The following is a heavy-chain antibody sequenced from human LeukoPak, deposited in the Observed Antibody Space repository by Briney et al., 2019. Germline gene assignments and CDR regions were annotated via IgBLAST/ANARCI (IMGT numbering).Heavy chain of an antibody. D-gene: IGHD1-26*01. CDR2: ISSSSYI. CDR3: AGRYRTDASDI. V-gene: IGHV3-21*01. CDR1: GFTLSSYS. J-gene: IGHJ3*02. Sequence: GGSLRLSCAASGFTLSSYSMNWVRQAPGKGLEWVSSISSSSYIYYADSVKGRFTISGDNAKNSLYLQMNSLRAEDTAVYYCAGRYRTDASDIWGQGTMVTVSS.